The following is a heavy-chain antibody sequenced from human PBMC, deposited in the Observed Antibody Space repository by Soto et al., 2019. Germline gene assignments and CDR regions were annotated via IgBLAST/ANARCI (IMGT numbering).Heavy chain of an antibody. CDR1: GFTFSSYA. Sequence: GGSLRLSCAASGFTFSSYAMSWVRQAPGKGLEWVSAISGSGGSTYYADSVKGRFTISRDNSKNTLYLQMNSLRAEDTAVYYCAKDIGDFWSGSLIMDAFDIWGQGTMVTVSS. CDR2: ISGSGGST. D-gene: IGHD3-3*01. V-gene: IGHV3-23*01. J-gene: IGHJ3*02. CDR3: AKDIGDFWSGSLIMDAFDI.